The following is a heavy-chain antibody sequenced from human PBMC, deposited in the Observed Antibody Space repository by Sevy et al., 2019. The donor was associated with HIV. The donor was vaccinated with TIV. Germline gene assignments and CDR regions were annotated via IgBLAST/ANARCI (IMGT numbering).Heavy chain of an antibody. D-gene: IGHD3-10*01. V-gene: IGHV3-33*01. CDR1: GFTLSSYV. J-gene: IGHJ4*02. CDR2: IWYDGSSK. Sequence: GGSLRLSCAASGFTLSSYVMHWVRQAPGKGLEWVALIWYDGSSKYYADSVKGRFTISRDNSKNTLYLQMNSLRAEDTAVYYCASGAYYYASRTENFDYWGQGSLVTVSS. CDR3: ASGAYYYASRTENFDY.